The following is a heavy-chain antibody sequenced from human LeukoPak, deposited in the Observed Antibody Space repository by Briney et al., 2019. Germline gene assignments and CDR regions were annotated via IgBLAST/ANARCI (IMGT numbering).Heavy chain of an antibody. D-gene: IGHD6-19*01. CDR3: AKCSTSAYTTGWCNWIDP. V-gene: IGHV3-23*01. CDR2: TVSRGTT. Sequence: GGSLRVSCVASGFTLTSGAMNWVRQAPGKGLEWVSATVSRGTTQYADSVKGRFTVSRDTSKNTLYLQMNSLRADDTAVYYCAKCSTSAYTTGWCNWIDPWGQGTLVTVSS. CDR1: GFTLTSGA. J-gene: IGHJ5*02.